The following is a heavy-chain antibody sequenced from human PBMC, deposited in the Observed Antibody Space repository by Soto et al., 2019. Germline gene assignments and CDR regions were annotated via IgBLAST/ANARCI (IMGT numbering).Heavy chain of an antibody. Sequence: QVQLVESGGGVVQPGRSLRLSCAASGFIFSSYGMHWVRQAPGKGLEWVAVISYEGSHTYYADSVKGRFTITRDNSKNTLYLQMNSRRPEDTAVYYCAKEVHCGGGSCSWSEGFDYWGQGTLLNVSS. CDR2: ISYEGSHT. D-gene: IGHD2-15*01. V-gene: IGHV3-30*18. J-gene: IGHJ4*02. CDR1: GFIFSSYG. CDR3: AKEVHCGGGSCSWSEGFDY.